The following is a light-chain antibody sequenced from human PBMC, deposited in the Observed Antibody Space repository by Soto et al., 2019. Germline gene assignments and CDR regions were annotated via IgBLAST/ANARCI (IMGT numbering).Light chain of an antibody. CDR3: SSYTSSSTSWV. CDR2: EVS. J-gene: IGLJ3*02. Sequence: QSALTQPASVSGSPGQSITISCTGTSSDVGGYNYVSWYQQHPGKAPKLMIYEVSNRPSGVSNRFSVSKSGNTASLTISGLQAEDEADYYCSSYTSSSTSWVFGGGTKLTVL. CDR1: SSDVGGYNY. V-gene: IGLV2-14*01.